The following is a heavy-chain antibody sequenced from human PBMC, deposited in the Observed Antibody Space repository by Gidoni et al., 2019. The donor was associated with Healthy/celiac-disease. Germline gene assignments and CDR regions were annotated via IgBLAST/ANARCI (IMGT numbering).Heavy chain of an antibody. CDR3: ARQSTYCSGGSCYSEFDY. J-gene: IGHJ4*02. V-gene: IGHV4-59*08. D-gene: IGHD2-15*01. CDR1: GGSISSYY. CDR2: IYYSGST. Sequence: QVQLQESGPGLVKPSETLSLTCTVSGGSISSYYWSWIRQPPGKGLAWIGYIYYSGSTNYNPSLKSRVTISVDTSKNQFSLKLSSVTAADTAVYYCARQSTYCSGGSCYSEFDYWGQGTLVTVSS.